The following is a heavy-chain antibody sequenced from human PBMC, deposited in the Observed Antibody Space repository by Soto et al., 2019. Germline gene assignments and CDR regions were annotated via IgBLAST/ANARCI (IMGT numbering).Heavy chain of an antibody. CDR3: ARAEPSKRDVLLWFGEFLRD. V-gene: IGHV1-2*04. CDR1: GYTFTGYY. D-gene: IGHD3-10*01. Sequence: ASVKVSCKASGYTFTGYYMHWVRQAPGQGLEWMGWINPNSGGTNYAQKFQGWVTMTRDTSISTAYMELSRLRSDDTAVYYCARAEPSKRDVLLWFGEFLRDWGQGTLVTVSS. CDR2: INPNSGGT. J-gene: IGHJ4*02.